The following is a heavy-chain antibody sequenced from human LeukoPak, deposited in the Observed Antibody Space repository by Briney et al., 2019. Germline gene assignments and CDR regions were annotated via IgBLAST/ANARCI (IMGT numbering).Heavy chain of an antibody. CDR2: INPNSGGT. CDR3: ASSAAAGITPGKPQYYFDY. D-gene: IGHD6-13*01. Sequence: GASVKVSCKASGYTFTGYYMHWVRQAPGQGLEWMGLINPNSGGTNYAQKFQGRVIMTRDTSISTDYMELSRLRSDDTDVYYCASSAAAGITPGKPQYYFDYWGQGTLVTVSS. V-gene: IGHV1-2*02. CDR1: GYTFTGYY. J-gene: IGHJ4*02.